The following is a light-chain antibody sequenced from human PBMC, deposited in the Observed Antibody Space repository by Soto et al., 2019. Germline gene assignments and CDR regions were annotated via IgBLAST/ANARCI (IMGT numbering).Light chain of an antibody. J-gene: IGKJ4*01. V-gene: IGKV3-15*01. CDR2: GVS. CDR3: QQSNNWPPLT. CDR1: QSVAGN. Sequence: EIVMTHSPATLSVSPVETATLSCMASQSVAGNLAWYQQTPGQPPRLLIYGVSTRATGVPARFSGSGSETDFSLTIRGLQIEDFALYYCQQSNNWPPLTCGGGNTGDIK.